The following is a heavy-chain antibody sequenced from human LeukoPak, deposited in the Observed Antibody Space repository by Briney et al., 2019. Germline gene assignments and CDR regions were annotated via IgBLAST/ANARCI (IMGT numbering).Heavy chain of an antibody. J-gene: IGHJ3*02. CDR1: GGTFSSYA. Sequence: SVRVSCKASGGTFSSYAISWVRQAPGQGLEWMGGIIPIFGTANYAQKFQGRVTITADESTSTAYMELSSLRSEDTAVCYCAPRGVTDPWAFDIWGQGTMVTVSS. CDR2: IIPIFGTA. V-gene: IGHV1-69*13. CDR3: APRGVTDPWAFDI. D-gene: IGHD1-14*01.